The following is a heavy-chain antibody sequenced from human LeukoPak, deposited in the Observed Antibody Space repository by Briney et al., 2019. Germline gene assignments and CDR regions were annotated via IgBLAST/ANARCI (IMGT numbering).Heavy chain of an antibody. V-gene: IGHV3-30*18. D-gene: IGHD6-19*01. J-gene: IGHJ4*02. CDR2: ISYDVSYK. Sequence: GGSLRLSCAASGFTFSGYGMHWVRQAPGKGLEWVAVISYDVSYKYYADSVKGRFTISRDNSKNTLYLQMNSLRAEDTAVYYCAKDHYSSGWYFDYWGQGTLVTVSS. CDR3: AKDHYSSGWYFDY. CDR1: GFTFSGYG.